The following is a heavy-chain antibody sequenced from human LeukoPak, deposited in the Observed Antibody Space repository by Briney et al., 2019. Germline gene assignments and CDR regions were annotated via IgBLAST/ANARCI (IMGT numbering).Heavy chain of an antibody. V-gene: IGHV3-11*04. D-gene: IGHD3-3*01. J-gene: IGHJ4*02. CDR2: IRSTGSST. Sequence: GGSLRLSCTASGFTFRDYYVTWIRQAPGKGLEWVSYIRSTGSSTAYADSVKGRFAISRDNAKNSLFLQMNSLRAEDTAVYYCARDWRGLLIHRRGFDYWGQGTLVTVSS. CDR1: GFTFRDYY. CDR3: ARDWRGLLIHRRGFDY.